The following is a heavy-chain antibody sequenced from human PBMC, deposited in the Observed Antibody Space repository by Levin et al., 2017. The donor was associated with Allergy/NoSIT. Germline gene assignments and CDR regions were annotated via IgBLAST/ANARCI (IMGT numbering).Heavy chain of an antibody. J-gene: IGHJ6*02. CDR2: MNPNSGNT. Sequence: ASVKVSCKASGYTFTSYDINWVRQATGQGLEWMGWMNPNSGNTGYAQKFQGRVTMTRNTSISTAYMELSSLRSEDTAVYYCARVRSRAAGYYYGMDVWGQGTTVTVSS. CDR1: GYTFTSYD. V-gene: IGHV1-8*01. D-gene: IGHD6-13*01. CDR3: ARVRSRAAGYYYGMDV.